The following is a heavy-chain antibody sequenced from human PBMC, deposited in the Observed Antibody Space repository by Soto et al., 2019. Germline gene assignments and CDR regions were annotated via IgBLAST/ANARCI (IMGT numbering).Heavy chain of an antibody. CDR2: IYYSGST. Sequence: SETLSLTCTVSGCSISSSSYYWGWIRQPPGKGLEWIGSIYYSGSTYYNPSLKSRVTISVDTSKNQFSLKLSSVTAADTAVYYCARHLPDIVVSNWFDPWGQGTLVTVSS. J-gene: IGHJ5*02. V-gene: IGHV4-39*01. D-gene: IGHD2-21*01. CDR1: GCSISSSSYY. CDR3: ARHLPDIVVSNWFDP.